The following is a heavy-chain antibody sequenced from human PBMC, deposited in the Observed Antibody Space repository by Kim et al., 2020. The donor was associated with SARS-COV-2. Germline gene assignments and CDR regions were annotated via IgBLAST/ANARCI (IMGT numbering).Heavy chain of an antibody. CDR1: GVSMRTGNHF. V-gene: IGHV4-30-4*01. CDR2: IYSSDST. J-gene: IGHJ6*02. CDR3: ARGDYFYYAMDI. Sequence: SETLSLTCNVSGVSMRTGNHFWGWVRQPPGKGLDWIGYIYSSDSTYYNPSLKSRVTISLDTSRNQFSLRLTSVTATDTAVYYFARGDYFYYAMDIWGQGT.